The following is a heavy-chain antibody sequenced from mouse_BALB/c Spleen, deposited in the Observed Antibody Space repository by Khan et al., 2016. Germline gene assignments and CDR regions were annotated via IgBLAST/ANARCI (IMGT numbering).Heavy chain of an antibody. Sequence: QIQLVQSGPELKKPGETVKISCKASGYTLTNSAMNWVKQAPGKGLKWVGWINTYTGEPTYADAFKGRFAFSLETSASTADLQINSLQSADMTTYFCARGAMVTSGWYFDVWGAGTTVTVSS. CDR1: GYTLTNSA. D-gene: IGHD2-2*01. CDR3: ARGAMVTSGWYFDV. V-gene: IGHV9-1*02. CDR2: INTYTGEP. J-gene: IGHJ1*01.